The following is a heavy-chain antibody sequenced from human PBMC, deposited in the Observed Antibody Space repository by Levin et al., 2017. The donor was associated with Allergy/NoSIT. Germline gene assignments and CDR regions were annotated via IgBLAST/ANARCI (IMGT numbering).Heavy chain of an antibody. V-gene: IGHV1-18*01. CDR1: GYIFVIYG. Sequence: ASVKVSCKASGYIFVIYGISWVRQVPGQGLEWMGWISGYNGDTNYAQKFQGRLTMTTDTSTTTAYMELRSLRSDDTAVYYCARDEQQRPGDAFHVWGQGTMVTVSS. CDR2: ISGYNGDT. J-gene: IGHJ3*01. D-gene: IGHD6-13*01. CDR3: ARDEQQRPGDAFHV.